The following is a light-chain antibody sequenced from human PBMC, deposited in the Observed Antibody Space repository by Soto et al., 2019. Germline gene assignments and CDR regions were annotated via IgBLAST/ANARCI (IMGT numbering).Light chain of an antibody. J-gene: IGLJ1*01. V-gene: IGLV2-23*02. CDR3: CSYAGSSTFPYV. Sequence: QSALTQPASVSGSPGQSITISCTGTSSDVGSYNLVSWYQQHPGKAPKLMIYEVSKRPSGVSNRFSGSKSGNTASLTISGLQAEDEAVYYCCSYAGSSTFPYVFGTGTKVTVL. CDR1: SSDVGSYNL. CDR2: EVS.